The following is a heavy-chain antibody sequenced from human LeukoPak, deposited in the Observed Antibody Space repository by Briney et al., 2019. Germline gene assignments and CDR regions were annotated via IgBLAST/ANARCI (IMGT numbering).Heavy chain of an antibody. V-gene: IGHV3-33*01. CDR3: ARGGSSSWYPVEGY. J-gene: IGHJ4*02. D-gene: IGHD6-13*01. CDR2: IWYDGSNK. Sequence: GGSLRLSCAASGFTFSSYGMHWVRQAPGKGLEWVAVIWYDGSNKYYADSVKGRFTISRDNSRNTLYLQMNSLRVEDTAVYYCARGGSSSWYPVEGYWGQGTLVTVSS. CDR1: GFTFSSYG.